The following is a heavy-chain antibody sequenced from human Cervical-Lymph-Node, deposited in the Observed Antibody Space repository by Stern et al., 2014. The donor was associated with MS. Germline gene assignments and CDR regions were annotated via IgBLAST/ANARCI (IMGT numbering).Heavy chain of an antibody. CDR2: LYWDDYK. CDR3: AHGLEIRLWAAY. CDR1: GFSLSTSGVG. V-gene: IGHV2-5*02. Sequence: QVTLRESGPTLVKPTQTLTLTCTFSGFSLSTSGVGVGWIRQPPGNALEWLALLYWDDYKHCRPSLKTRPTITKDTSKNQAVLTLANMGPVDTATYYCAHGLEIRLWAAYWGQGTLVTVSS. D-gene: IGHD5-18*01. J-gene: IGHJ4*02.